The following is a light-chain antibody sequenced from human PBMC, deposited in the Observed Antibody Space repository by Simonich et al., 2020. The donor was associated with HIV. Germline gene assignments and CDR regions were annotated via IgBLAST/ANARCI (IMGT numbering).Light chain of an antibody. V-gene: IGKV3-20*01. J-gene: IGKJ3*01. CDR3: QQYGSFT. Sequence: EIVLTQSPGTLSLSPGDRATLSCRASQSVSSSYLAWYQQKPGQAPRLLIYGASSTATGIPDRFSGSGSGTDFTLTISRLEPEDFAVYYCQQYGSFTFGPGTKVDIK. CDR1: QSVSSSY. CDR2: GAS.